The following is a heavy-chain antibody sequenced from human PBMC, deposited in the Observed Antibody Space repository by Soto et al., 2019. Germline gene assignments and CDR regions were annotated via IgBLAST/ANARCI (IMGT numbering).Heavy chain of an antibody. CDR3: ARAAKYGDYDY. CDR1: GGTFSSYT. V-gene: IGHV1-69*02. J-gene: IGHJ4*02. Sequence: QVQLVQSGAEVQKPGSSVKVSCKASGGTFSSYTISWVRQAPGQGLEWMGRIIPILGIANYAQKFQGRVTITADKSTSTAYMELSSLRSEDTAVYYCARAAKYGDYDYWGQGTLVTVSS. D-gene: IGHD4-17*01. CDR2: IIPILGIA.